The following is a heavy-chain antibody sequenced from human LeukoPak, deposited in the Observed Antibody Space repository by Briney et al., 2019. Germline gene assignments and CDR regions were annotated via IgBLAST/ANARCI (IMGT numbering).Heavy chain of an antibody. J-gene: IGHJ1*01. Sequence: GGSLRLSCAASGFTFSNYAMSWVRRAPGKGLEWVSAISGSGGTTSYADSVKGRFTISRDNSKSTLYLQMNSLRADDTAVYYCAKDMGAPAYCGGDCYSRYFQHWGQGTLVTVSS. CDR1: GFTFSNYA. CDR2: ISGSGGTT. CDR3: AKDMGAPAYCGGDCYSRYFQH. V-gene: IGHV3-23*01. D-gene: IGHD2-21*02.